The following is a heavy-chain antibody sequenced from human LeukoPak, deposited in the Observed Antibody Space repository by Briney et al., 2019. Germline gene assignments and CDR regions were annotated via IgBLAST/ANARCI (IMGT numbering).Heavy chain of an antibody. CDR2: ISSSSSTI. CDR3: ARDRGHSSSYNWFDP. CDR1: GFTLSSYS. J-gene: IGHJ5*02. V-gene: IGHV3-48*02. D-gene: IGHD6-13*01. Sequence: PGGSLRLSCAASGFTLSSYSMNWVRQAPGKGLEWVSYISSSSSTIYYADSVKGRFTISRDNAKNSLYLQMNSLRDEDTAVYYCARDRGHSSSYNWFDPWGQGTLVTVSS.